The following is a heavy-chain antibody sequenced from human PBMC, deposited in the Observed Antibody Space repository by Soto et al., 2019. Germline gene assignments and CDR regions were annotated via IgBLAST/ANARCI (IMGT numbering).Heavy chain of an antibody. CDR1: GESVSSNSAT. D-gene: IGHD2-15*01. Sequence: SQTLSLNCAISGESVSSNSATWNWIRQSPSRGLEWLGRTYYRSKWYNDYAVSVKSRITINPDTSKNQFYLKLDSVTPEDTAVYSCASGPSDIVEEDALDIGGPGKVVTAS. CDR3: ASGPSDIVEEDALDI. CDR2: TYYRSKWYN. J-gene: IGHJ3*02. V-gene: IGHV6-1*01.